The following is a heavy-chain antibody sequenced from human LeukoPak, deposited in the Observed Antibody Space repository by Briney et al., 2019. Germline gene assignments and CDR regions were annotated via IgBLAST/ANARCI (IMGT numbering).Heavy chain of an antibody. D-gene: IGHD2-15*01. CDR3: SLVVVVEPTLYY. Sequence: PGGSLRLSCAASGFTFSSYSMNWVRQAPGKGLEWVGFIKSKVYGGTTKYAASVKGRFTISRDDSKSIAYLQMNSLQIEDTAVYYCSLVVVVEPTLYYWGQGTLVTVSS. J-gene: IGHJ4*02. CDR2: IKSKVYGGTT. V-gene: IGHV3-49*04. CDR1: GFTFSSYS.